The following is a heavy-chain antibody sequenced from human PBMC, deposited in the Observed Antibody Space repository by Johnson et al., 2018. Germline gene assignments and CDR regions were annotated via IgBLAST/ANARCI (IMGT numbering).Heavy chain of an antibody. CDR1: GGTFSSYA. D-gene: IGHD3-3*01. CDR3: ARGERYYDFWSGYRNYYYYYGMDV. CDR2: IIPIFGTA. J-gene: IGHJ6*02. V-gene: IGHV1-69*01. Sequence: QVQLVQSGAEVKKPGSSVKVSCKASGGTFSSYAISWVRQAPGQGLEWMGGIIPIFGTANYAQKFQGRVTLTADESTSTAYMELSSLRSEDTAVYYCARGERYYDFWSGYRNYYYYYGMDVWGQGTTVTVSS.